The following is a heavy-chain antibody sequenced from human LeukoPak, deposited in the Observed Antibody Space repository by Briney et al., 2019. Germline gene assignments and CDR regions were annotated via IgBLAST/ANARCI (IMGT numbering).Heavy chain of an antibody. CDR1: GFTFSSYG. CDR2: ILYDGSNK. CDR3: AKGPSPRDRRNYYYYYMGV. D-gene: IGHD5-24*01. Sequence: GGSLRLSCAASGFTFSSYGMHWVRQAPGKGLEWVAVILYDGSNKYYADSVKGCFTISRDNSKTTLYLQMNSLRGEDTAVYYWAKGPSPRDRRNYYYYYMGVWGKGTTVTVSS. J-gene: IGHJ6*03. V-gene: IGHV3-30*18.